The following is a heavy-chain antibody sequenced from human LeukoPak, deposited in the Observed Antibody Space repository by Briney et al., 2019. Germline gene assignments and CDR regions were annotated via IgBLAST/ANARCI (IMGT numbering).Heavy chain of an antibody. CDR2: IYHSGST. D-gene: IGHD6-19*01. CDR3: AREDTGIAVAGPYFDY. J-gene: IGHJ4*02. CDR1: GGSISSGGYY. V-gene: IGHV4-30-2*01. Sequence: SQTLSLTCTVSGGSISSGGYYWSWIRQPPGKGLEWIGYIYHSGSTYYNPSLKSRVTISVDGSKNQFSLKLSSVTAADTAVYYCAREDTGIAVAGPYFDYWGQGTLVTVSS.